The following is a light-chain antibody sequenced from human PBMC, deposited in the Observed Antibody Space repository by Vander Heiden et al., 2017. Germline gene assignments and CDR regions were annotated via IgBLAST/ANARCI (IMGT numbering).Light chain of an antibody. J-gene: IGKJ4*01. Sequence: IQLTQSPSSLSASVGDRVTFTCRASQAISSDLAWYQQKPGKAPKILIYASSTLQTGVPSRCSGSGSGTDFTLTSSSLQPEDFATYYSRRLKNYPLTFGGGTKVEI. V-gene: IGKV1-9*01. CDR3: RRLKNYPLT. CDR1: QAISSD. CDR2: ASS.